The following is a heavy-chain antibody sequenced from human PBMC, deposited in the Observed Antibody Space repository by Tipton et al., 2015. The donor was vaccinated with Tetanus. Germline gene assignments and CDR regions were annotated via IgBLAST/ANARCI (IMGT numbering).Heavy chain of an antibody. J-gene: IGHJ2*01. CDR3: ARGGDPYRGQYWYFDL. D-gene: IGHD3-10*01. V-gene: IGHV4-59*01. Sequence: TLSLTCTVSGGSITSSFYWGWIRQPPGKGLEWIGYIYYSGSTSNNPSLKSRVTVSVDTSKNQFSLTLSSVTADDTAVYYCARGGDPYRGQYWYFDLWGRGSLVTVSS. CDR1: GGSITSSFY. CDR2: IYYSGST.